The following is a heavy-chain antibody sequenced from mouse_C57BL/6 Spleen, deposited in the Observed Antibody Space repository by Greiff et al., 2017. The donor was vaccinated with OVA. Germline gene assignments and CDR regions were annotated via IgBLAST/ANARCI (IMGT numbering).Heavy chain of an antibody. J-gene: IGHJ3*01. V-gene: IGHV1-26*01. Sequence: EVQLQQSGPELVKPGASVKLSCKASGYTFTDYYMNWVKQSHGQSLEWIGDINPNNGGTRYNQKFKGKATLTVDKSSSTAYMGLRSLTSEDSAVYYCARGAPFAYWGQGTLVTVSA. CDR2: INPNNGGT. CDR3: ARGAPFAY. CDR1: GYTFTDYY.